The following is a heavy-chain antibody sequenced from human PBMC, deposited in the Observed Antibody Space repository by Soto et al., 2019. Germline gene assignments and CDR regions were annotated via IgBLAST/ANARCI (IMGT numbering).Heavy chain of an antibody. CDR2: ITAGGDT. J-gene: IGHJ6*02. CDR3: AKDQYQMFRDFGMNV. Sequence: PGGSLRLSCAASGFDFSVYAMTWVRRAPGKGLEWVSTITAGGDTFNADSVKGRFTIPRDNSKNTLFLQMNSLRAEDTAVYYCAKDQYQMFRDFGMNVWGQGTTVTVSS. CDR1: GFDFSVYA. V-gene: IGHV3-23*01. D-gene: IGHD3-10*02.